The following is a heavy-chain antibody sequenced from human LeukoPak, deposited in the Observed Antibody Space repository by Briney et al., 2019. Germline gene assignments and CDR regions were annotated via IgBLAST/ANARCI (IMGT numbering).Heavy chain of an antibody. CDR1: GGSFSGYH. V-gene: IGHV4-34*01. D-gene: IGHD3-22*01. J-gene: IGHJ6*03. CDR2: INPSGTT. Sequence: PSETLSLTCAVYGGSFSGYHWTWIRQSPGKGLEWIGDINPSGTTYYNPSLKSRLTISVDTSKNQFSLKLRSVTAADTAVYYCARGRHDITMIVVVMTSVSYYLDVWGKGTTVTVS. CDR3: ARGRHDITMIVVVMTSVSYYLDV.